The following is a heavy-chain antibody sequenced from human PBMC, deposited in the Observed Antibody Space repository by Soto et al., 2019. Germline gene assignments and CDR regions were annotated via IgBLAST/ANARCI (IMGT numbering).Heavy chain of an antibody. Sequence: SVKVSCKASGFTFTSSAVQWVRQARGQRLEWIGWIVVGSGNTNYAQKFQERVTITRDMSTSTAYMELSSLRSEDTAVYYCARDKGAYSSSHDYWGQGTLVTVSS. V-gene: IGHV1-58*01. CDR3: ARDKGAYSSSHDY. J-gene: IGHJ4*02. CDR2: IVVGSGNT. D-gene: IGHD6-6*01. CDR1: GFTFTSSA.